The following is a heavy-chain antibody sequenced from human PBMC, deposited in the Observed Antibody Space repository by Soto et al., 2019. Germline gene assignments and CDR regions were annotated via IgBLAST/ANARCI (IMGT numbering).Heavy chain of an antibody. V-gene: IGHV3-30*18. CDR3: AKEGDYYDNTGYFDF. Sequence: PGGSLRLSCAASGFTFSNYGMHWVRQAPGKGLEWVAVISYGAANTYYADSVNGRFTISRDNSKNTLYLQMNSLRAEDTAVYYCAKEGDYYDNTGYFDFWGQGILVAVSS. J-gene: IGHJ4*02. D-gene: IGHD3-22*01. CDR1: GFTFSNYG. CDR2: ISYGAANT.